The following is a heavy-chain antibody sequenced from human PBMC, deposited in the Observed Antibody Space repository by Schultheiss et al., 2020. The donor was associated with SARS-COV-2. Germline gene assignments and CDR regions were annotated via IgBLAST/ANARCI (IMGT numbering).Heavy chain of an antibody. J-gene: IGHJ6*03. V-gene: IGHV3-30*04. CDR3: ARGDAEAYYYYYLDV. CDR2: ISYDGGHE. CDR1: GFRFSDYA. Sequence: SLRLSCAASGFRFSDYAMHWVRQAPGKGLEWVALISYDGGHEDYADSVKGRFTISRDNAKSILYLQMNSLRAEDTAVYYCARGDAEAYYYYYLDVWGKGTTVTVSS.